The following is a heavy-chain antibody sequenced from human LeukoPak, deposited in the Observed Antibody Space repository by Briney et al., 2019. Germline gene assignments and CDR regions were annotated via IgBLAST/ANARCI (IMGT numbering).Heavy chain of an antibody. CDR3: ARDRVERARGVIRIYYYMDV. Sequence: GGSLRLSCAASGFTFSDYYMSWIRQAPGKGLEWVSYISSSGSTIYYADSVKGRFTISRDNAKNSLYLQMNSLRAEDTAVYYCARDRVERARGVIRIYYYMDVWGKGTTVTISS. J-gene: IGHJ6*03. V-gene: IGHV3-11*01. CDR2: ISSSGSTI. CDR1: GFTFSDYY. D-gene: IGHD3-10*01.